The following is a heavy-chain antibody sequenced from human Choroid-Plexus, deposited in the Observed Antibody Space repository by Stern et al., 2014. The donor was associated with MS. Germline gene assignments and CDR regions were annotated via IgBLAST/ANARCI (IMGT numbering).Heavy chain of an antibody. J-gene: IGHJ5*02. V-gene: IGHV3-30*18. CDR3: AKDRQYLTYFFDH. Sequence: DQLVESGGGVVQPGRPLRLSCVASGFTFGSCAMHWVRQAPGKGLEWAPGVSYDGSNKYYADSVKGRFTISRDNSQNTLYMQMSSLRPEDTAVYYCAKDRQYLTYFFDHWGQGSLVTVSS. D-gene: IGHD2/OR15-2a*01. CDR2: VSYDGSNK. CDR1: GFTFGSCA.